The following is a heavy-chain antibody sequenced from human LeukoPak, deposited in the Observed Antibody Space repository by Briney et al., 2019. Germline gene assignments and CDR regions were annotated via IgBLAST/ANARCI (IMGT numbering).Heavy chain of an antibody. CDR2: IYSSGST. CDR1: GGSINSYY. Sequence: SETLSLTCSVSGGSINSYYWSWIRQSAGKGLEWIGRIYSSGSTNYNPSLESRVTMSVDTSKNQFYLKLTSVTAADTAVYYCAGVNYLAPSDYWGQGTRVTVSS. V-gene: IGHV4-4*07. CDR3: AGVNYLAPSDY. J-gene: IGHJ4*02. D-gene: IGHD1-7*01.